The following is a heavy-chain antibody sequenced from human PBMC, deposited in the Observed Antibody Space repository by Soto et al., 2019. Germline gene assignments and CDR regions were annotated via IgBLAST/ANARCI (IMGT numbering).Heavy chain of an antibody. Sequence: QVQLVQSGAEVKKPGASVKVSCKAPGYTFTSYDITWVRQATGQGLEWMGWMNPNSGNTGYAQKFQGRVTMTRNTSIGTAYTELSSLESEDTAVYYCARVVMRRTLRQLRYCDWSGGDYWGQGTLVTVSS. D-gene: IGHD3-9*01. V-gene: IGHV1-8*01. J-gene: IGHJ4*02. CDR1: GYTFTSYD. CDR2: MNPNSGNT. CDR3: ARVVMRRTLRQLRYCDWSGGDY.